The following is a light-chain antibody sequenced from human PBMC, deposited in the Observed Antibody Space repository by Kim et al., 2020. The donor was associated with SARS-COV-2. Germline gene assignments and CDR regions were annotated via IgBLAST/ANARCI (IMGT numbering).Light chain of an antibody. CDR2: DAS. Sequence: EIELTQSPATLSLSPGERATLSCRASQSVSSHLAWYQQKPGQAPRLLIYDASSRATGIPARFSGSGSGTDFILTISSLEPEDFAVYFCQQFSTWPITFGQGTRLEIK. CDR1: QSVSSH. CDR3: QQFSTWPIT. V-gene: IGKV3-11*01. J-gene: IGKJ5*01.